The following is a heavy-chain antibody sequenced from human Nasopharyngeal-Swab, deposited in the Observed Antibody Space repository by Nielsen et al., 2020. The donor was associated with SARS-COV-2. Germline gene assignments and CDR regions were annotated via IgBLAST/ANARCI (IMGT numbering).Heavy chain of an antibody. V-gene: IGHV3-33*08. D-gene: IGHD6-13*01. CDR1: GFTFSSYG. CDR2: IWYDGSNK. CDR3: AREGDIAAAGNAFDM. Sequence: GESLKISCVVSGFTFSSYGMHWVRQAPGKGLEWVAVIWYDGSNKYYADSVKGRFTISRDNSKNTLYLQMNSLRAEDTAVYYCAREGDIAAAGNAFDMWGQGTMVTVSS. J-gene: IGHJ3*02.